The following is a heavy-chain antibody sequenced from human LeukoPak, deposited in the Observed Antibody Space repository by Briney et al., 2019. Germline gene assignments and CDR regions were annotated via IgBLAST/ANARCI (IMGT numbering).Heavy chain of an antibody. CDR1: GGFFSGYY. CDR3: ARGRGDTAMVQHGYSSSWYFVTDEQYFDY. J-gene: IGHJ4*02. Sequence: SETLSLTCAVYGGFFSGYYWSWIRQPPGKGLEWIGEINHSGSTNYNPSLKSRVTISVDTSKNQFSLKLSSVTAADTAVYYCARGRGDTAMVQHGYSSSWYFVTDEQYFDYWGQGTLVTVSS. V-gene: IGHV4-34*01. D-gene: IGHD6-13*01. CDR2: INHSGST.